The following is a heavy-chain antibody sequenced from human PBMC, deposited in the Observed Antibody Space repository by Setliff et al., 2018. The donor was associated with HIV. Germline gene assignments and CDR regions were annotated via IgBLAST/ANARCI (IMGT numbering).Heavy chain of an antibody. CDR1: GGSISTYY. V-gene: IGHV4-59*01. D-gene: IGHD4-17*01. CDR2: IYFTGSS. Sequence: SETLSLTCTVSGGSISTYYWSWIRQPPGKGLEWIGSIYFTGSSDNNPSLKSRVTMSVDTSKHQFSLKLSSVTAADTAVYYCARVQMAYAAFDVWGQGTMVTVSS. CDR3: ARVQMAYAAFDV. J-gene: IGHJ3*01.